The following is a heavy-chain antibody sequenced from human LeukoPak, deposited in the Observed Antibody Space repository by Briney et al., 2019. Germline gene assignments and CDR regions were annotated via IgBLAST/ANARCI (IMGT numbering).Heavy chain of an antibody. CDR1: GFTFSSYA. J-gene: IGHJ4*02. CDR3: GKTTVGYSSGRYPGWPVDY. Sequence: PGGSLRLSCAASGFTFSSYAMSWVRQAPGKGLEWVSGIFGSGGSAHYADSVEGRFTISRDNSKNTVYLQLDSLRVEDTAVYYCGKTTVGYSSGRYPGWPVDYWGQGTLVTVSS. V-gene: IGHV3-23*01. D-gene: IGHD2-15*01. CDR2: IFGSGGSA.